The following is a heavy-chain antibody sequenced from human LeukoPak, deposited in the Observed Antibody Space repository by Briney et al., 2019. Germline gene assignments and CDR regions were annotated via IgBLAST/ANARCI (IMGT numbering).Heavy chain of an antibody. J-gene: IGHJ4*02. CDR3: ARNLGIAAAGI. D-gene: IGHD6-13*01. CDR1: GFTFSSYE. CDR2: ISSSDSTI. V-gene: IGHV3-48*03. Sequence: GGSLRLSCAASGFTFSSYEMNWVRQAPGKGLEWVSYISSSDSTIYYADSVKGRFTISRDNAKNSLYLQMNSLRAEDTAVYYCARNLGIAAAGIWGQGTLVTVSS.